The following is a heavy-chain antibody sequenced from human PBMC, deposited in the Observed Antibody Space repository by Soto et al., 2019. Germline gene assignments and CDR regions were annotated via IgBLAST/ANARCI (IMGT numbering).Heavy chain of an antibody. CDR1: GFTVSSNY. D-gene: IGHD3-22*01. Sequence: EVQLVESGGGLIQPGGSLRLSCAASGFTVSSNYMSWVRQAPGKGLEWVSVIYSGGSTYYADSVKGRFTISRDNSKNTLYLQMTRLRAKDTAVYYFARDRVQSGYPEYFQHWGQGTLVTVSS. CDR3: ARDRVQSGYPEYFQH. V-gene: IGHV3-53*01. J-gene: IGHJ1*01. CDR2: IYSGGST.